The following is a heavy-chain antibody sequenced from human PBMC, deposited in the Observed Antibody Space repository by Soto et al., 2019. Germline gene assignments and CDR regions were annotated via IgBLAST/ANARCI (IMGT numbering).Heavy chain of an antibody. CDR3: VKGSDVARQELDR. CDR2: ISSDGGDK. Sequence: QVQLVESGGGVVQPGRSPRLSCAASGFTFSNFGMHWVRQAPGKGLEWVAGISSDGGDKYYSHSVKGRFTVSRDNSRNTLLLQMNSLRVEDTAVYYCVKGSDVARQELDRWGQGILVTVSS. CDR1: GFTFSNFG. J-gene: IGHJ5*02. V-gene: IGHV3-30*18. D-gene: IGHD2-15*01.